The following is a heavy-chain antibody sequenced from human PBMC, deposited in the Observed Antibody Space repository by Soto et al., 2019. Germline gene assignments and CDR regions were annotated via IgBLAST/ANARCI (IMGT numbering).Heavy chain of an antibody. Sequence: GASVKVSCKASGYTFTSYYMHWVRRAPGQGLEWMGIINPSGGSTSYAQKFQGRVTMTRDTSTSTVYMELSSLRSEDTAVYYCAGYCSSTSCYTWAFDIWGQGTMATVSS. J-gene: IGHJ3*02. CDR2: INPSGGST. CDR3: AGYCSSTSCYTWAFDI. D-gene: IGHD2-2*02. V-gene: IGHV1-46*01. CDR1: GYTFTSYY.